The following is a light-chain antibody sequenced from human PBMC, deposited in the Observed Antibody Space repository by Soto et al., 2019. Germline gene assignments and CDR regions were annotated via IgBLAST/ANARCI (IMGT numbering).Light chain of an antibody. Sequence: EIVLTQSPATLSLSPGERATLSCRASQSVSSYLAWYQQKPGQAPRLLIYDASNRATGIPARFSGSGSGTDFTLTISSLEPQDFEVYYCQQRSTWQWTFGQGTKVEIX. V-gene: IGKV3-11*01. CDR3: QQRSTWQWT. J-gene: IGKJ1*01. CDR2: DAS. CDR1: QSVSSY.